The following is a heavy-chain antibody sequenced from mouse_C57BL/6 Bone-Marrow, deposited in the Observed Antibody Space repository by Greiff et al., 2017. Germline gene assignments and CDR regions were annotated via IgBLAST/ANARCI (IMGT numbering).Heavy chain of an antibody. V-gene: IGHV1-18*01. CDR2: INPNNGGT. D-gene: IGHD1-1*01. J-gene: IGHJ3*01. CDR1: GYTFTDYN. Sequence: VQLQKSGPELVKPGASVKIPCKASGYTFTDYNMDWVKQSHGKSLEWIGDINPNNGGTIYNQKFKGKATLTVDKSSSTAYMELRSLTSEDTAVYYCARPYYYGSPFAYWGQGTLVTVSA. CDR3: ARPYYYGSPFAY.